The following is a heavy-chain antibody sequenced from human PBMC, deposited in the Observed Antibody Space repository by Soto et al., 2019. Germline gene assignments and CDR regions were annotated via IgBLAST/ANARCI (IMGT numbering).Heavy chain of an antibody. CDR1: GFTFSSYA. CDR3: AKCGGYSYEMGVLYFDY. V-gene: IGHV3-23*01. CDR2: ISGSGGST. Sequence: EVQLLESGGGLVQPGGSLRLSCAASGFTFSSYAMSWVRQAPGKGLEWVSAISGSGGSTYYADSVKGRFTISRDNSKNTLDLQMNSLRAEDTAVYYCAKCGGYSYEMGVLYFDYWGQGTLVTVSS. D-gene: IGHD5-18*01. J-gene: IGHJ4*02.